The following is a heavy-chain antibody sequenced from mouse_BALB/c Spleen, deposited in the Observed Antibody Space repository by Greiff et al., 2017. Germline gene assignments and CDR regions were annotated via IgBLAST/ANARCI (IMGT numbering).Heavy chain of an antibody. J-gene: IGHJ3*01. CDR1: GFNIKDYY. CDR2: IDPENGNT. Sequence: EVQLHQSGAELVRPGALVKLSCKASGFNIKDYYMHWVKQRPEQGLEWIGWIDPENGNTIYDPKFQGKASITADTSSNTAYLQLSSLTSEDTAVYYCARSGYRYDGSAYWGQGTLVTVSA. D-gene: IGHD2-14*01. CDR3: ARSGYRYDGSAY. V-gene: IGHV14-1*02.